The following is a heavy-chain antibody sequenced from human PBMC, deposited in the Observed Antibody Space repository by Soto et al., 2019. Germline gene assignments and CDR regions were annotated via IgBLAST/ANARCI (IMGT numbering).Heavy chain of an antibody. V-gene: IGHV3-23*01. CDR1: GFTFSSYA. D-gene: IGHD4-17*01. J-gene: IGHJ6*03. CDR2: ISGSGGST. Sequence: PVGSLRLSCAASGFTFSSYAMSWVRQAPGKGLEWVSAISGSGGSTYYADSVKGRFTISRDNSKNTLYLQMNSLRAEDTAVYYCAKDDYGDYGYYYYMDVWGKGTTVTVSS. CDR3: AKDDYGDYGYYYYMDV.